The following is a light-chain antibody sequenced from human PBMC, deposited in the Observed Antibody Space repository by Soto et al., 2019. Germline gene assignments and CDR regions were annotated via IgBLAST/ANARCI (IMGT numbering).Light chain of an antibody. Sequence: EIVLTQSPATLSLSPGERATLSCRASQSVSSYLAWYQQNPGQAPRLLIYDASNRATGIPARFSGSGSGTDFTLTISSLETEEFAVYYCQQRSNWPLTFGPGTKVDIK. CDR3: QQRSNWPLT. CDR2: DAS. J-gene: IGKJ3*01. CDR1: QSVSSY. V-gene: IGKV3-11*01.